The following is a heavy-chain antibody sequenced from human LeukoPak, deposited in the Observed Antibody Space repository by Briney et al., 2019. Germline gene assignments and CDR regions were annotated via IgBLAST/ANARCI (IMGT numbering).Heavy chain of an antibody. CDR1: GFTFSSYA. Sequence: GRSLRLSCAASGFTFSSYAMHWVRQAPGKGLEWVAVISYDGSNKYYAGSLKGRFTISRDNSKNTLYLQMSSLRVEDTAVYYCASPIVVVVAATDYWGQGTLVTVSS. J-gene: IGHJ4*02. V-gene: IGHV3-30-3*01. D-gene: IGHD2-15*01. CDR2: ISYDGSNK. CDR3: ASPIVVVVAATDY.